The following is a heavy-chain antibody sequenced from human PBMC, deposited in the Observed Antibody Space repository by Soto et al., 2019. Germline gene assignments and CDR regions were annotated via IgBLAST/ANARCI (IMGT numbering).Heavy chain of an antibody. CDR2: INTNSGGT. CDR3: ARTQTNDY. V-gene: IGHV1-2*02. J-gene: IGHJ4*02. Sequence: QVQLVQSGAEVKKPGASVKVSCKASGYTFTGYYIHWVRQAPGQGLEWMGWINTNSGGTNYAQKFQGSVTMTRDTSISTAFMELSRLTSDDTAAYYCARTQTNDYWGQGTLVTVSS. CDR1: GYTFTGYY.